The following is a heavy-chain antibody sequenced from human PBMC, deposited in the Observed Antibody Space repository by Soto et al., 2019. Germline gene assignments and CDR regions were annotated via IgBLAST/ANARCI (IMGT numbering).Heavy chain of an antibody. CDR3: ARPEYSSSSYGMDV. CDR1: GFTFSSYS. J-gene: IGHJ6*02. D-gene: IGHD6-6*01. Sequence: PGGSLRLSCAAFGFTFSSYSMNRVRQAPGKGLEWVSYISSSSSTIYYADSVKGRFTISRDNAKNSLYLQMNSLRDEDTAVYYCARPEYSSSSYGMDVWGQGTTVTVSS. V-gene: IGHV3-48*02. CDR2: ISSSSSTI.